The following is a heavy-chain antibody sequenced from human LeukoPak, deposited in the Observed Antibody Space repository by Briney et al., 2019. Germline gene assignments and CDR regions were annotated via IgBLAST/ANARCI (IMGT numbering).Heavy chain of an antibody. CDR3: ARQGYNSTWDRYLAY. Sequence: GESLKIYFKGSGYSFSNYWIGWVSQMPGKGLEWMGIIYPRDSDVRYSPSFQGQVTISADKSISTAYLQWSSLQASDTVMYYCARQGYNSTWDRYLAYWGQGTQVTVSS. D-gene: IGHD6-13*01. V-gene: IGHV5-51*01. J-gene: IGHJ4*02. CDR1: GYSFSNYW. CDR2: IYPRDSDV.